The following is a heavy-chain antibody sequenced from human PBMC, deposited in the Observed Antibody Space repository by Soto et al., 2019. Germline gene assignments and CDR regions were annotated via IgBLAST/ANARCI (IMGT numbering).Heavy chain of an antibody. V-gene: IGHV3-21*01. CDR3: ARERITMVRGVRTFDY. J-gene: IGHJ4*02. D-gene: IGHD3-10*01. CDR2: ISSSSSYI. Sequence: GGSLRLSCAASGFTFSIYSMNWVRHAPGKGLEWVSSISSSSSYIYYADSVKGRFTISRDNAKNSLYLQMNSLRAEDTAVYYCARERITMVRGVRTFDYWGQGTLVTVSS. CDR1: GFTFSIYS.